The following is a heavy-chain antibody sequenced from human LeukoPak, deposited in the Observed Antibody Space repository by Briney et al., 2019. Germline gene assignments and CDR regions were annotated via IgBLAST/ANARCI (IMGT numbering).Heavy chain of an antibody. V-gene: IGHV3-9*01. D-gene: IGHD2-21*01. CDR2: ISWNSGTI. Sequence: GGSLRLSCGASSFTFSSYVMSWVRQAPGKGLEWVSGISWNSGTIAYADSVRGRFTISRDRVKNSLYLQMDSLRTEDTALYYCAKAGDAPLAEYYYYMDVWGKGTTVTISS. CDR3: AKAGDAPLAEYYYYMDV. CDR1: SFTFSSYV. J-gene: IGHJ6*03.